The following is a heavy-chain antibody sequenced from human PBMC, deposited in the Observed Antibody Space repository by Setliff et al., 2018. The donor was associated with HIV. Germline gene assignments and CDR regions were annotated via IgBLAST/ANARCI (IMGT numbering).Heavy chain of an antibody. D-gene: IGHD6-6*01. CDR2: ISYDGSNR. CDR3: AMFSSSSG. V-gene: IGHV3-30*03. Sequence: GGSLRLSCAASRFTFNSYGMHWVRQAPGMGLEWVALISYDGSNRYYADSVKGRFTISRDNSRNTLYLQMNSLRAEDTAVYYCAMFSSSSGWGQGTQVTVSS. J-gene: IGHJ4*02. CDR1: RFTFNSYG.